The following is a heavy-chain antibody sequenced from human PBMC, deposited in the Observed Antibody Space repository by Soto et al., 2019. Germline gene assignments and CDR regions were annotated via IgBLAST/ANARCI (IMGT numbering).Heavy chain of an antibody. Sequence: PVGSLRLSWAASGFTFSNAWMSWGRQAPGKGLEWVGRIKSKTDGGTTDDAAPVKGRFTISRDDSKNTRYLQMNSLKTEDTAVYYCHTDPFWGVVTTSYYSGMDPWGHGTTVTLS. J-gene: IGHJ6*02. D-gene: IGHD3-3*01. CDR2: IKSKTDGGTT. CDR1: GFTFSNAW. CDR3: HTDPFWGVVTTSYYSGMDP. V-gene: IGHV3-15*01.